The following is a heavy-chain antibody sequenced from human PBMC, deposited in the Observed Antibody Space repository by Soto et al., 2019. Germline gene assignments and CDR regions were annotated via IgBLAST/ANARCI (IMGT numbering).Heavy chain of an antibody. J-gene: IGHJ4*02. D-gene: IGHD1-7*01. CDR3: ATTLFNCNYDTNFDF. V-gene: IGHV3-9*01. Sequence: GGSLRLSCAASGFTLEDYAIHWVRQPPGKGLEWVSGFNWKNGDIDYADSVRGRFIISRDNAKKSLYLQMNSLRVEDTALYYCATTLFNCNYDTNFDFWGQGTLVTVPS. CDR1: GFTLEDYA. CDR2: FNWKNGDI.